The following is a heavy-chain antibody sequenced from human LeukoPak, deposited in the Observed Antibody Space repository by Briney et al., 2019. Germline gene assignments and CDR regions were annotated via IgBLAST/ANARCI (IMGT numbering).Heavy chain of an antibody. CDR2: IIPILGTA. CDR1: GGTFSSYA. CDR3: ARGVYSYGSFRYYYYGMDV. D-gene: IGHD5-18*01. V-gene: IGHV1-69*13. Sequence: ASVKVSCKASGGTFSSYAISWVRQAPGQGLEWMGGIIPILGTANYAQKFQGRVTITADESTSTAYMELSSLRSEDTAVYYCARGVYSYGSFRYYYYGMDVWGQGTTVTVSS. J-gene: IGHJ6*02.